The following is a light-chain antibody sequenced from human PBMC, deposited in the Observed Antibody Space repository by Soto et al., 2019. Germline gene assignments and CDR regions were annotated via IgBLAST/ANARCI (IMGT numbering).Light chain of an antibody. J-gene: IGKJ1*01. Sequence: DVQLTQSPSSLSASVGDRISITCRASQGINSYVAWYQQKPGRSPTILIYAASTLESGVPSRFSGSGTDTDSVPTINGLHPEVEDVYDGLNYKYLSPISVRAFGQGTKVEIK. CDR3: LNYKYLSPISVRA. CDR1: QGINSY. CDR2: AAS. V-gene: IGKV1-27*01.